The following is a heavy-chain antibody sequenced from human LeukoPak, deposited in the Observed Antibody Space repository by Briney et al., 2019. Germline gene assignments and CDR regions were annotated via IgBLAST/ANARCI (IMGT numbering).Heavy chain of an antibody. CDR1: GFTFSSYA. CDR2: ISGSGGST. D-gene: IGHD6-13*01. Sequence: GALRLSCAASGFTFSSYAMSWVRQAPGKGLEWVSAISGSGGSTYYADSVKGRFTISRDNSKNTLYLQMNSLRAEDTAVYYCAKDQLSIAAAGDNWFDPWGQGTLVTVSS. V-gene: IGHV3-23*01. CDR3: AKDQLSIAAAGDNWFDP. J-gene: IGHJ5*02.